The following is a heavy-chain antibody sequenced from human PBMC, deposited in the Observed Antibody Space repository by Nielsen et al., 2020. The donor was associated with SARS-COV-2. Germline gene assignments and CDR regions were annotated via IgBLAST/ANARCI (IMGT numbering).Heavy chain of an antibody. V-gene: IGHV3-23*01. CDR3: HLYPPDAFDI. CDR2: ISGSGGST. J-gene: IGHJ3*02. CDR1: GFTFSSYA. D-gene: IGHD2-2*02. Sequence: GESLKISCAASGFTFSSYAMSWVRQAPGKGLEWVSAISGSGGSTYYADSVKGRFTISRDNSKNTLYLQMNSLRAEDTAVYYCHLYPPDAFDIWGQGTMVTVSS.